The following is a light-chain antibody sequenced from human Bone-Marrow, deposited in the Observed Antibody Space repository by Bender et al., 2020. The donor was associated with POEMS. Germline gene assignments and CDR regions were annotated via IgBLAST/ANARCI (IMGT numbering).Light chain of an antibody. Sequence: QSALTQPASVSGSPGQSITISCTGTSSDIGAYSYVSWYQQHPGKAPKLIIYDVTQRPSGVPDRFSASKSGNTASLTISGLQAEDEADYYCSSYAGNNYVFGSGTKVTVL. CDR1: SSDIGAYSY. CDR3: SSYAGNNYV. V-gene: IGLV2-8*01. CDR2: DVT. J-gene: IGLJ1*01.